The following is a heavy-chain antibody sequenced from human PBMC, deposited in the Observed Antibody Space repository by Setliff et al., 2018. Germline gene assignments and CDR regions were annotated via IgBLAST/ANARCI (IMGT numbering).Heavy chain of an antibody. J-gene: IGHJ4*02. Sequence: PGGSLRLSCATSGFTFSNFGMNWVRQAPGKGLEWLSYISSSSSTTYYADSVKGRFTISRDNARDSLYLQMNSLRAEDTAVYYCAKNRYESSGYNFHFWGQGTLVTVSS. CDR3: AKNRYESSGYNFHF. CDR1: GFTFSNFG. V-gene: IGHV3-48*04. CDR2: ISSSSSTT. D-gene: IGHD3-22*01.